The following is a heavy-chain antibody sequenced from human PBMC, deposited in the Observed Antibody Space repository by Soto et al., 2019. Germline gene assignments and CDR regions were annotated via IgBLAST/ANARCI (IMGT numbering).Heavy chain of an antibody. CDR2: ISYDGSAT. CDR3: ARDLYSSGWYNYFDP. CDR1: GFTLNNYG. Sequence: QVQLAESGGGVVQPGGSLRLSCAASGFTLNNYGIHWVRQAPGKGLEWVTMISYDGSATYYADSVKVRFTISRDNSKDTVYLQMNTLRVEDTAMYYCARDLYSSGWYNYFDPWGQGTLVTVSS. J-gene: IGHJ5*02. V-gene: IGHV3-30*03. D-gene: IGHD6-19*01.